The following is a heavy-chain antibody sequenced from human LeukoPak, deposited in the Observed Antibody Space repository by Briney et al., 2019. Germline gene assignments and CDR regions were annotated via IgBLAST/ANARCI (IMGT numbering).Heavy chain of an antibody. Sequence: ASVKVSCKASGYTFSNYGIHWVRQAPGQGLEWMGWSSTNSDNANYAQKFQGRVTMTTDTSTSTAYMELRSLRSDDTAVYYCARDGTSTDDCWGQGTAVTVSS. J-gene: IGHJ4*02. CDR2: SSTNSDNA. CDR3: ARDGTSTDDC. CDR1: GYTFSNYG. D-gene: IGHD1-7*01. V-gene: IGHV1-18*01.